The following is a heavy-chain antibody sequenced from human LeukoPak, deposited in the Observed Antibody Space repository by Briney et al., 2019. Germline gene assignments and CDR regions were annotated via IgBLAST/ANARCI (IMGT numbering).Heavy chain of an antibody. J-gene: IGHJ5*02. CDR2: IYYSGST. Sequence: TSETLSLTCTVSGGSISSSSYYWGWIRQPPGKGLEWIGSIYYSGSTYYNPSLKSRVTISVDTSKNQFSLKLSSVTAADTAVYYCARHVRTTKWLVQWRGWFDPWGQGTLVTVSS. CDR3: ARHVRTTKWLVQWRGWFDP. D-gene: IGHD6-19*01. V-gene: IGHV4-39*01. CDR1: GGSISSSSYY.